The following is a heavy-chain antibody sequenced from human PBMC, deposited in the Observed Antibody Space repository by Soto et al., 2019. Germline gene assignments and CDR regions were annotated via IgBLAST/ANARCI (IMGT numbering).Heavy chain of an antibody. J-gene: IGHJ6*02. V-gene: IGHV6-1*01. D-gene: IGHD6-6*01. CDR1: GDSVSSNSAA. Sequence: SETLSLTCAISGDSVSSNSAAWNWIRQSPSRGLEWLGRTYYRSKWYNDYAVSVKSRITINPDTSKNQFSLQLNSVTPEDTAVYYCARDPYSSSSFPGGMDVWGQGTTVTVSS. CDR3: ARDPYSSSSFPGGMDV. CDR2: TYYRSKWYN.